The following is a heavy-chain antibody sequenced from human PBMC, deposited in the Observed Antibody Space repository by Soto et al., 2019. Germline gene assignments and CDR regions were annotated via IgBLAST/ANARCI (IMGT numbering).Heavy chain of an antibody. Sequence: WGSLRLSCAASGYTFSTYWMHWVRQAPGKGLVWVSRIKSDGSSTSYADSVKGRFTISRDNAKNTLYLQMNSLRVEDTAVYYCARSDWFDPWGQGTLVTVSS. V-gene: IGHV3-74*01. J-gene: IGHJ5*02. CDR1: GYTFSTYW. CDR3: ARSDWFDP. CDR2: IKSDGSST.